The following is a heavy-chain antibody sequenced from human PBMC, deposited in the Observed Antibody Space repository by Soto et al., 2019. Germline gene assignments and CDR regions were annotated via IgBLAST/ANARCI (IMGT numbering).Heavy chain of an antibody. D-gene: IGHD3-10*01. V-gene: IGHV1-69*08. J-gene: IGHJ5*02. Sequence: QVQLVQSGAEVKKPGSSVKVSCKASGGTFSSYTISWVRQAPGQGLEWMGRFVPILGLAHYAQKFQGRVTISADKSTRTAYMELSSLRSDDMAVYYCARDVGSGVDPWGQGTLVTVSS. CDR3: ARDVGSGVDP. CDR2: FVPILGLA. CDR1: GGTFSSYT.